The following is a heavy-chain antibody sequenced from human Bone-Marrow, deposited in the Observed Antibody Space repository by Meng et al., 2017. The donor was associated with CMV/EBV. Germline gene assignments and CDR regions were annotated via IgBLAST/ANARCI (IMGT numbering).Heavy chain of an antibody. CDR1: GFTFSNAW. Sequence: GESLKISCAASGFTFSNAWMSWVRQAPGKGLEWVGRIKSKTDGGTTDYAAPVKGRFTISRDDSKNTLYLQMNSLKTEDTAVYYCARDGGRSRFYSYGMDVWGQGTSVTCSS. CDR2: IKSKTDGGTT. D-gene: IGHD6-25*01. J-gene: IGHJ6*01. CDR3: ARDGGRSRFYSYGMDV. V-gene: IGHV3-15*01.